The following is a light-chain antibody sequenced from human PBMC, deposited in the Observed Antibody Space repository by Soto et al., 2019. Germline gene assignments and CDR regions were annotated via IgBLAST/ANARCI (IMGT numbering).Light chain of an antibody. V-gene: IGKV3-15*01. CDR2: GAF. CDR1: QNINDN. J-gene: IGKJ1*01. CDR3: QQYNNWPPT. Sequence: EIVMTQSPATLSVSPGDSATLSCRASQNINDNLAWYQQKPGQSPMLLISGAFARAPGVSARFRGSGSGTEFALTISSLQSEDFATYFCQQYNNWPPTFGQGTKVEIK.